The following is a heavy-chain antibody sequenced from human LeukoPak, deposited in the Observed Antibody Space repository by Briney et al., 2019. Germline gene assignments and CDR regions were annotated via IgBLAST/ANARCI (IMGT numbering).Heavy chain of an antibody. V-gene: IGHV4-39*07. D-gene: IGHD3-3*01. J-gene: IGHJ4*02. CDR2: IYYSGST. Sequence: SETLSLTCTVSGGSISSSSYYWGWIRQPPGKGLEWIGSIYYSGSTYYNPSLKSRVTISVDTSKNQFSLKLSSVTAADTAVYYCARQRGIFLEWLYSIYYFDYWGQGTLVTVSS. CDR1: GGSISSSSYY. CDR3: ARQRGIFLEWLYSIYYFDY.